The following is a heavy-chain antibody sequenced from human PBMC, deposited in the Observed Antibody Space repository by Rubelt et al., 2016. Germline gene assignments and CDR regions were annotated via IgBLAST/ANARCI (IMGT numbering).Heavy chain of an antibody. CDR3: VREPRDV. V-gene: IGHV4-39*02. CDR1: GGSISTSSYY. Sequence: LQLQESGPGLVKPSETLSLTCTVSGGSISTSSYYWGWIRQSPGKGLEWIGTIYNSGSAYYNPSLKSRVTMSVETSKNQFSPRWRSVTAADTAVYYCVREPRDVWGKGITVTVSS. CDR2: IYNSGSA. J-gene: IGHJ6*03.